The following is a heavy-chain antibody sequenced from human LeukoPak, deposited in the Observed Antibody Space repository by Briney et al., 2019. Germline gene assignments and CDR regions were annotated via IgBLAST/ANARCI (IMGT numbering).Heavy chain of an antibody. J-gene: IGHJ5*02. D-gene: IGHD5-12*01. Sequence: PSETLSLTCTVSGGSISSSSYYRGWIRQPPGKGLEWIGSIYYSGSTYYNPSLKSRVTISVDTSKNQFSLKLSSVTAADTAVYYCARHKEMATIGPWGQGTLVTVSS. CDR1: GGSISSSSYY. V-gene: IGHV4-39*01. CDR3: ARHKEMATIGP. CDR2: IYYSGST.